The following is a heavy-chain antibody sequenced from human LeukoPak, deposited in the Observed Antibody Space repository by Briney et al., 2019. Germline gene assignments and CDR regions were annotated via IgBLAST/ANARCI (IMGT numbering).Heavy chain of an antibody. CDR1: GYTFTGNF. Sequence: GASVKVSCKASGYTFTGNFMHWLRQAPGQGLEWMGLINPDSGGANYAQKFQGRVTMTRDTSISTAYMELSRLRSDDTAVYYCARGTDCSGGSCLDYWGQGTLVTASS. CDR3: ARGTDCSGGSCLDY. CDR2: INPDSGGA. J-gene: IGHJ4*02. V-gene: IGHV1-2*06. D-gene: IGHD2-15*01.